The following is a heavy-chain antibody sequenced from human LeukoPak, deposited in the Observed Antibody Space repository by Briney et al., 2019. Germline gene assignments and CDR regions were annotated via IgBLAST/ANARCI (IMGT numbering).Heavy chain of an antibody. CDR2: IYYSGST. J-gene: IGHJ5*02. CDR3: AREAECSGGSCYSYGWFDP. D-gene: IGHD2-15*01. Sequence: SETLSLTCTVSGGSISSYYWSWIRQPPGKGLEWIGYIYYSGSTNYNPSLKSRVTISVDTSKNQFSLKLSSVTAADTAVYYCAREAECSGGSCYSYGWFDPWGQGTQVIVSS. V-gene: IGHV4-59*01. CDR1: GGSISSYY.